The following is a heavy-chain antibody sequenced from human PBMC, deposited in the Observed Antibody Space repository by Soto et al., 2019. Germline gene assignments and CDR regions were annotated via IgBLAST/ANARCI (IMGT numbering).Heavy chain of an antibody. CDR3: AKYSGGTMKDH. V-gene: IGHV4-39*01. J-gene: IGHJ4*02. Sequence: SETLSLTCTVSGDSISSNSHYWGWIRQPPGKGLEWIGSVLRSANTDYNPSIKSRVTISVDMSKNQFSLSLRSVTVADTAMYYCAKYSGGTMKDHWGPGTLVTVSS. CDR2: VLRSANT. D-gene: IGHD3-10*01. CDR1: GDSISSNSHY.